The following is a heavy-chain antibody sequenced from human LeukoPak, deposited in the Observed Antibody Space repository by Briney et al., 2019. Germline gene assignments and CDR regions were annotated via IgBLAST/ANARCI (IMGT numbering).Heavy chain of an antibody. D-gene: IGHD3-9*01. Sequence: GGSLRLSCAVSGFTFSDYYMSWIRQAPGKGLEWVSYISSSGSTIYYADSVKGRFTISRDNSKNTLYLQMNSLRAEDTAVYYCAKGSVRYFDNGRCLDYWSQGTLVTVSS. CDR2: ISSSGSTI. J-gene: IGHJ4*02. CDR3: AKGSVRYFDNGRCLDY. CDR1: GFTFSDYY. V-gene: IGHV3-11*04.